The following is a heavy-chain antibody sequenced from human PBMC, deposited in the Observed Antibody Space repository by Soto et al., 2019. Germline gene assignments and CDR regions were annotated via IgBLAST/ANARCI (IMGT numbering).Heavy chain of an antibody. D-gene: IGHD3-22*01. CDR1: GDTFSSYA. J-gene: IGHJ4*02. CDR2: IIPIFGTA. CDR3: ARGWYYYDSSGYAFDY. Sequence: SVKVSCKASGDTFSSYAISWVRQAPGQGLEWMGGIIPIFGTANYAQKFKGRVTITADKSMSTAYMELISLRSEDTAMYYCARGWYYYDSSGYAFDYWGQGTQVTVSS. V-gene: IGHV1-69*06.